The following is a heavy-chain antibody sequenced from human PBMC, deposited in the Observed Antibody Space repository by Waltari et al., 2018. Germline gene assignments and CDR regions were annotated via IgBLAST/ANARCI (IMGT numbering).Heavy chain of an antibody. J-gene: IGHJ3*01. V-gene: IGHV4-39*01. CDR1: GVSITSNRHY. CDR2: VSYSGTT. D-gene: IGHD5-12*01. CDR3: ATYIGASVGTAAFDV. Sequence: QLQLQESGPRLVRPSETLSLICRVSGVSITSNRHYWAWIRQCPGQGLEWIGTVSYSGTTYISPSLKSRVSVSRDTSKNQVSLILGSVTAADMAVYYCATYIGASVGTAAFDVWGQGTMVTVSS.